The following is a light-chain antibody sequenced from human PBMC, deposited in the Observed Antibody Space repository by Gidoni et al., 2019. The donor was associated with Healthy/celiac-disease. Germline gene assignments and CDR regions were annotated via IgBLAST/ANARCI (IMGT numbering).Light chain of an antibody. V-gene: IGKV1-39*01. CDR1: QSISSY. J-gene: IGKJ3*01. CDR2: AAS. Sequence: IQMTPSPSSLSASVGDRVTITCRAIQSISSYLNWYQQKPGKAPKLLIYAASSLQSGVPSRFSGSGSGTDFTLTISSLQPEDFATYYCQQSYSTPFTFGPGTKVEIK. CDR3: QQSYSTPFT.